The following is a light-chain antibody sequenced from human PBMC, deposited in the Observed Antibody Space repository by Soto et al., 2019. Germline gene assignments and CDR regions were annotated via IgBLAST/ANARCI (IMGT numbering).Light chain of an antibody. CDR2: GNS. J-gene: IGLJ2*01. V-gene: IGLV1-40*01. Sequence: QSVLTQPPSVSGAPGQRVTISCTGSSNNIGAGYDVHWYQQLPGTAPKLLIYGNSNRPSGVPDRFSGSKSGTSASLAITGLQAEDEADYYCPSYDSSLRGSVFGGGTKLTVL. CDR3: PSYDSSLRGSV. CDR1: SNNIGAGYD.